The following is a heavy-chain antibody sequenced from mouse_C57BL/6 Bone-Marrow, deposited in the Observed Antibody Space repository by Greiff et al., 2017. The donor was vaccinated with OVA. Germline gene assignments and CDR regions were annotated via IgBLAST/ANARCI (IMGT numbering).Heavy chain of an antibody. CDR3: ARSRDGYYAPDD. D-gene: IGHD2-3*01. CDR2: ISSGGSYT. J-gene: IGHJ2*01. CDR1: GFTFSSYG. Sequence: EVLLVESGGDLVKPGGSLKLSCAASGFTFSSYGMSWVRQTPDKRLEWVATISSGGSYTYYPDSVKGRFTITRDTAKNTLYLQMSSLKSEDTARYYGARSRDGYYAPDDWGQGTTLTVAS. V-gene: IGHV5-6*01.